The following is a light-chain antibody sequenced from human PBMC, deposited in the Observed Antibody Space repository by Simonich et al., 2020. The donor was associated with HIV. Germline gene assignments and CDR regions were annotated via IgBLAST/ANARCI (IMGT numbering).Light chain of an antibody. V-gene: IGLV4-69*01. CDR3: QTWGSGIQV. CDR1: SGHSSYA. CDR2: LNSDGTH. Sequence: QLVLTQSPSASASLGASVKLTCTLSSGHSSYAVAWHQQLPEKGPRYLMKLNSDGTHNKGAGIPDRFSGSSSGAERYLTTSSLQSEDEADYYCQTWGSGIQVFGGGTKLTVL. J-gene: IGLJ3*02.